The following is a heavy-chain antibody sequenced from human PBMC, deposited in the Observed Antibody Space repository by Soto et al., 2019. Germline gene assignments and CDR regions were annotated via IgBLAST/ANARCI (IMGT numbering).Heavy chain of an antibody. CDR2: ISGTAGIT. V-gene: IGHV3-23*01. CDR3: ARTEQWLARIDPDGWDY. J-gene: IGHJ4*02. D-gene: IGHD6-19*01. Sequence: PVGSLRLSCAASGFTFNIYPMTWVRQAPGKGLEWVSAISGTAGITYYADSVRGRFTISRDNSKNTLYLRMNSLKASDTAMYYCARTEQWLARIDPDGWDYWGQGTLVTVSS. CDR1: GFTFNIYP.